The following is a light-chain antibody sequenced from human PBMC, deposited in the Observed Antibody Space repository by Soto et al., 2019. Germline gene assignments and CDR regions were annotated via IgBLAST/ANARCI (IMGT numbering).Light chain of an antibody. CDR3: RLYTTGTSFIL. V-gene: IGLV2-14*01. J-gene: IGLJ3*02. Sequence: QSALTQPASVSGSPGKSITISCTGTSSDIGNYDFVSWYQQVPGTAPKAMIYEVSSRPSGVSNRFSGSKSGNTASLPISRLQAEAEAHYECRLYTTGTSFILFRAETELTVL. CDR1: SSDIGNYDF. CDR2: EVS.